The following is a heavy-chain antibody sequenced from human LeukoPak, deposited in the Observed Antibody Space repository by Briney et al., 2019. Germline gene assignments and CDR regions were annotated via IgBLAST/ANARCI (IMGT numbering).Heavy chain of an antibody. CDR2: FDPEAGET. D-gene: IGHD6-19*01. Sequence: ASVKVSCKVSGYTLTDLSMHWVRQTPGSGPEWMGGFDPEAGETVYAQKFQGRVTMTDDTSTDTAYMELSSLRSEDTAVYYCAADSRRSSCWFLPDRFDIWGQGTKVTVSS. CDR3: AADSRRSSCWFLPDRFDI. V-gene: IGHV1-24*01. J-gene: IGHJ3*02. CDR1: GYTLTDLS.